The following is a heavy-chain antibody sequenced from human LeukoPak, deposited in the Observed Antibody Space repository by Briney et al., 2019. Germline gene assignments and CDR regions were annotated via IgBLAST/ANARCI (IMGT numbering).Heavy chain of an antibody. J-gene: IGHJ6*02. Sequence: PGGSLRLSCAASGFSVISNSMSWVRQAPGKGLQWVSTISSGGNTYYADSVKGRFTISRHNPKNTLFLQMNSLRAEDTAVYYCARGGRSSSSSGTTYYHYGMDVWGQGTTVTVSS. CDR1: GFSVISNS. CDR3: ARGGRSSSSSGTTYYHYGMDV. CDR2: ISSGGNT. V-gene: IGHV3-53*01. D-gene: IGHD6-6*01.